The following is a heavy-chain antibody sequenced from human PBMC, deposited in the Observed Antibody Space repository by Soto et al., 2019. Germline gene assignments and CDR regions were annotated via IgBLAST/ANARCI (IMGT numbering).Heavy chain of an antibody. V-gene: IGHV1-69*01. D-gene: IGHD2-2*01. CDR1: GGTFSSYA. J-gene: IGHJ6*02. CDR3: ASGIIVVVPAVSYYYYGMDV. Sequence: QVQLVQSGAEVKKPGSSVKVSCKASGGTFSSYAISWVRQAPGQGLEWMGGIIPIFGTANYAQKFQGRVTITADESTSTAYMELSSLRSEDTAVYYCASGIIVVVPAVSYYYYGMDVWGQGTTVTVSS. CDR2: IIPIFGTA.